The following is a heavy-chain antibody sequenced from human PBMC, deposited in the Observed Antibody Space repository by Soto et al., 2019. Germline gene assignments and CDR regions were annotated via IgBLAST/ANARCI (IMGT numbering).Heavy chain of an antibody. CDR3: AKEQYGDYGGVWYFEL. CDR1: GFTFSSYG. V-gene: IGHV3-30*18. CDR2: ISYDGSNK. D-gene: IGHD4-17*01. J-gene: IGHJ2*01. Sequence: QVQLVESGGGVVQPGRSLRLSCAASGFTFSSYGMHWVRQAPGNGLEWVAVISYDGSNKYYADSVKGRFTISRDNSKTTLYLQMNSLRAEDTAVYYCAKEQYGDYGGVWYFELWGRGTLVTVSS.